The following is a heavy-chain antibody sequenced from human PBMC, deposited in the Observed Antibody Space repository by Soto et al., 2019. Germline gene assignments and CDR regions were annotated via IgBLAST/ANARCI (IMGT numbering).Heavy chain of an antibody. CDR1: GFTFDDYA. J-gene: IGHJ4*02. CDR3: AKDATPSARWLQLWE. V-gene: IGHV3-9*01. D-gene: IGHD5-12*01. Sequence: EVQLVESGGGLVQPGRSLRLSCAASGFTFDDYAMHWVRQAPGKGLEWVSGISWNSGSIGYADSVKGRFTISRDNAKNSLYLQMNSLRAEDTALYYCAKDATPSARWLQLWEWGQGTLVNVSS. CDR2: ISWNSGSI.